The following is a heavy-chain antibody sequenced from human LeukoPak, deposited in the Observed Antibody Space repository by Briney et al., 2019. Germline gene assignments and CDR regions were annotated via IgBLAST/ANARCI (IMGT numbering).Heavy chain of an antibody. D-gene: IGHD6-13*01. CDR3: ARDRDSSSWRFDF. V-gene: IGHV1-69*05. J-gene: IGHJ4*02. CDR1: GGTFSSYA. Sequence: GASVKVSCKASGGTFSSYAISWVRQAPGQGLEWMGGIIPIFGTTNYAQKFQGRVTITTDESTSTAYMELSSLRSGDTAVYYCARDRDSSSWRFDFWGQGTLVTVSS. CDR2: IIPIFGTT.